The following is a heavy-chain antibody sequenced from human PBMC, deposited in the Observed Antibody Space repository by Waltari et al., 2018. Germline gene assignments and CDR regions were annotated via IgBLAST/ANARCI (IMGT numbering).Heavy chain of an antibody. Sequence: QLQLQESGPGLVKPSETLSLTCTVSGGSISSRRYYWGWIRQPPGKGLEWIGSIYYSGSTYYNPSLKSRVTISVDTSKNQFSLKLSSVTAADTAVYYCASTVYYDSSGWTYYFDYWGQGTLVTVSS. V-gene: IGHV4-39*01. CDR1: GGSISSRRYY. CDR2: IYYSGST. J-gene: IGHJ4*02. CDR3: ASTVYYDSSGWTYYFDY. D-gene: IGHD3-22*01.